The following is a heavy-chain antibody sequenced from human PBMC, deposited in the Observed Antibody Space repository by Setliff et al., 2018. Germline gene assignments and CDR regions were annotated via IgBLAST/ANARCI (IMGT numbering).Heavy chain of an antibody. CDR3: VRDLSGGQAL. J-gene: IGHJ3*01. CDR2: XXXXXNT. V-gene: IGHV4-39*07. Sequence: PSETLSLTCSVAGGSVSRTVYYWGWVRQSPGKGPEWVAXXXXXXNTAXXXSLRSRLTISIDTSENQFSMKLIPVTAADTAVYYCVRDLSGGQALWGQGTMVTVSS. CDR1: GGSVSRTVYY. D-gene: IGHD1-26*01.